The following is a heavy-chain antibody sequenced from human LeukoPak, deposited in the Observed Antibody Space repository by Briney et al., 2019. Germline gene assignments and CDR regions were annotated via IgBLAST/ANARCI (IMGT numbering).Heavy chain of an antibody. CDR2: ISGSGGNT. Sequence: GGSLRLSCAASGFTFSSYAMSWVRQAPGKGLEWVSGISGSGGNTYYADSVKGRFTISRDNSKNTLYLQMNSLRAEDTAVYYCAKGGSGSPFDHWGQGTQATVSS. CDR1: GFTFSSYA. CDR3: AKGGSGSPFDH. J-gene: IGHJ4*02. D-gene: IGHD3-10*01. V-gene: IGHV3-23*01.